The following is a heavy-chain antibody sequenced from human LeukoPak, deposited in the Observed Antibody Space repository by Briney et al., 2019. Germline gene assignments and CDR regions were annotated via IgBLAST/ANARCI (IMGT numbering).Heavy chain of an antibody. D-gene: IGHD6-13*01. CDR3: ARGIAAAGPFDY. CDR1: RGSISSDNTW. J-gene: IGHJ4*02. V-gene: IGHV4-4*02. Sequence: SGTLSLTCAVSRGSISSDNTWWTWVRQPPGKGLEWIGEIYHSGSTNYNPSLKGRVTISVDKSKNQFSLKLSSVTAADTAVYYCARGIAAAGPFDYWGQGTLVTVSS. CDR2: IYHSGST.